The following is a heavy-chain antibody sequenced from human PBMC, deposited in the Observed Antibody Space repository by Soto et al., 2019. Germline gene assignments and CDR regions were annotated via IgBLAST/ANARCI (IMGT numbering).Heavy chain of an antibody. J-gene: IGHJ3*02. V-gene: IGHV1-2*04. CDR2: INPNSGGT. D-gene: IGHD3-10*01. CDR1: GYTFTGYY. CDR3: ASSYGSGSYYNGDAFDI. Sequence: GASVKVSCKASGYTFTGYYMHWVRQAPGQGLEWMGWINPNSGGTNYAQKFQGWVTMTRDTSISTAYMELSRLRSDDTAVYYCASSYGSGSYYNGDAFDIWGQGTMVTVS.